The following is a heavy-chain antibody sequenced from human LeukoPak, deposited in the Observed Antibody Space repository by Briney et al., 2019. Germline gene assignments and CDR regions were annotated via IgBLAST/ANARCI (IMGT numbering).Heavy chain of an antibody. Sequence: GGTLRLSCAASGFTFSSYGMSWVRQAPGKGLEWVSGINWNGGSTGYADSVKGRFTISRDNAKNSLYLQMNSLRAEDTALYYCARSRDYYGSGSFDYWGQGTLVTVSS. CDR2: INWNGGST. V-gene: IGHV3-20*04. J-gene: IGHJ4*02. CDR1: GFTFSSYG. D-gene: IGHD3-10*01. CDR3: ARSRDYYGSGSFDY.